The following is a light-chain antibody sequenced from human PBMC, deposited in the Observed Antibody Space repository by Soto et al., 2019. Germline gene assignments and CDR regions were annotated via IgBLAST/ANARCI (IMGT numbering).Light chain of an antibody. J-gene: IGKJ4*01. Sequence: AIQVPQSPSSLSASVGDRVTISCRTSQDIRYDLGWYQQKPGEAPKHLIFAASNLQSGVPSRFRGSGSGTDFTLTISSLQSEDFAVYYCQQYNSWPLTFGGGTKVDIK. CDR2: AAS. V-gene: IGKV1-6*02. CDR3: QQYNSWPLT. CDR1: QDIRYD.